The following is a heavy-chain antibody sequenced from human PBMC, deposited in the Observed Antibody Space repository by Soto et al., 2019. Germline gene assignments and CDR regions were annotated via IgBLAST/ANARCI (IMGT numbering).Heavy chain of an antibody. V-gene: IGHV1-58*01. CDR3: AAGATTVTHYGMDV. J-gene: IGHJ6*02. D-gene: IGHD4-17*01. CDR2: IVVGSGNT. Sequence: GASVKVSCKASGFTFTSSAVQWVRQARGQRLGWIGWIVVGSGNTNYAQKFQERVTITRDMSTSTAYMELSSLRSEDTAVYYCAAGATTVTHYGMDVWGQGTTVTVSS. CDR1: GFTFTSSA.